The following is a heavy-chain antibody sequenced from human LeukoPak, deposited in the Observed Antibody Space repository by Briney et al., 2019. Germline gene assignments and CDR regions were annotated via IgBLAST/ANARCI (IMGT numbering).Heavy chain of an antibody. J-gene: IGHJ5*02. CDR3: ARVRDSSSWYKDGWFDP. Sequence: GGSLRLSCEASGFTFTTYSMTWVRQAPGKGLEWVSIISSGSSAIFSADALKGRFTISRDDAKNLLYLDMNSLRTEDTAGYYWARVRDSSSWYKDGWFDPWGQGTLVTVSS. D-gene: IGHD6-13*01. CDR2: ISSGSSAI. V-gene: IGHV3-21*01. CDR1: GFTFTTYS.